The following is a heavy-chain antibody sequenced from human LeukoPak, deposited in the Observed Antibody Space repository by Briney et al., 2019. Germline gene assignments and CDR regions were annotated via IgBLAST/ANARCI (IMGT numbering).Heavy chain of an antibody. D-gene: IGHD2-2*01. CDR2: IIPIFGTA. CDR1: GGTFSSYA. Sequence: ASVKVSCKASGGTFSSYAISWVRQAPGQGLEWMGGIIPIFGTANYAQKFQGRVTITADKSTSTAYMALSSLRSEDTAVYYCASGYCSSTSCYGGFDPWGQGTLVTVSS. CDR3: ASGYCSSTSCYGGFDP. V-gene: IGHV1-69*06. J-gene: IGHJ5*02.